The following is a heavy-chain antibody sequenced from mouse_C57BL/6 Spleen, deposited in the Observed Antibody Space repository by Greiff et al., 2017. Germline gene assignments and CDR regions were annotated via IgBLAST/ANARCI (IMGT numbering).Heavy chain of an antibody. CDR3: ARVHYGTPGY. D-gene: IGHD1-1*01. J-gene: IGHJ2*01. CDR1: GFTFSDYG. CDR2: ISSGSSTI. V-gene: IGHV5-17*01. Sequence: EVKVVESGGGLVKPGGSLKLSCAASGFTFSDYGMHWVRQAPEKGLEWVAYISSGSSTIYYADTVKGRFTISRDNAKNTLFLQMTSLRSEDTAMYYCARVHYGTPGYWGQGTTLTVSS.